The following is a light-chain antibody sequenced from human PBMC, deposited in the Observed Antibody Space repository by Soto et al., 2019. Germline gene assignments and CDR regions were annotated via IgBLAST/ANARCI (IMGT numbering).Light chain of an antibody. CDR1: QSISIY. J-gene: IGKJ4*01. V-gene: IGKV1-39*01. Sequence: DIQKTQSPSSLSASVGDRVTITCRASQSISIYLNWYQQRPGKAPNLLIYAASSLQSGVPSRFSGSGSGTDFTLTISSLQPEDFATYYCQQSYSTPLTFGGGTKVEIK. CDR3: QQSYSTPLT. CDR2: AAS.